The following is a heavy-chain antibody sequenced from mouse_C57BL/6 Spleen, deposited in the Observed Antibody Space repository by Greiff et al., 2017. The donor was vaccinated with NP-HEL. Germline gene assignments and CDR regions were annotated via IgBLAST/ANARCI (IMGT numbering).Heavy chain of an antibody. Sequence: LQESGAELARPGASVKLSCKASGYTFTSYGISWVKQRTGQGLEWIGEIYPRSGNTSYNEKFKGKATLTADKSSSTAYMELRSLTSDDSAVYFCARGGYYDYDGDYYAMDYWGQGTSVTVSS. CDR1: GYTFTSYG. CDR2: IYPRSGNT. CDR3: ARGGYYDYDGDYYAMDY. V-gene: IGHV1-81*01. J-gene: IGHJ4*01. D-gene: IGHD2-4*01.